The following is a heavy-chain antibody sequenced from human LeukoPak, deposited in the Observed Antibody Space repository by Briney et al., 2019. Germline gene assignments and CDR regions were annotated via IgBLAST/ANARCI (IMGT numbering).Heavy chain of an antibody. CDR1: GYNFASYW. CDR3: ARHQGIRKSEIEFRLRVSDY. V-gene: IGHV5-51*01. D-gene: IGHD5-18*01. Sequence: GESLKISCKASGYNFASYWIAWVRQVPGKGLEWMGVIFPGDSGRTFSPSFQGQVAISVDKSISTAYLQWRSLKASDTAVYYCARHQGIRKSEIEFRLRVSDYWGQGTLVTVSS. J-gene: IGHJ4*02. CDR2: IFPGDSGR.